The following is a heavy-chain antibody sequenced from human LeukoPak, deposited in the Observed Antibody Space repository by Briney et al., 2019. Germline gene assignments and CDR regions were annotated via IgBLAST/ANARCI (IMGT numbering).Heavy chain of an antibody. CDR2: INPNSGGT. V-gene: IGHV1-2*02. J-gene: IGHJ3*02. CDR1: GYTFTAYY. D-gene: IGHD3-10*01. CDR3: ARNLWFGESSDAFDM. Sequence: ASVKVSCKASGYTFTAYYMHWVRQAPGQGLEWMGWINPNSGGTNYAQNFQGRVTMTRDTSISTAYMEMSRLKSDDTAVYYCARNLWFGESSDAFDMWGQGTMVTVSS.